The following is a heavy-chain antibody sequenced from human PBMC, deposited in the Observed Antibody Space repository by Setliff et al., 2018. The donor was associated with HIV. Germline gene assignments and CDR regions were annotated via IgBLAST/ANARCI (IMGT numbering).Heavy chain of an antibody. J-gene: IGHJ4*02. CDR3: ARGSTDYYYNSVYSELDH. Sequence: GGSLSLSCAVSGFTFRNYDMHWVRQAPGKGLEWVSGIGTVGDTYYPDSVKGRSTISREDAKDSLYLQMNSLRAGDTAVYYCARGSTDYYYNSVYSELDHWGRGTLVTVSS. D-gene: IGHD3-22*01. CDR2: IGTVGDT. CDR1: GFTFRNYD. V-gene: IGHV3-13*01.